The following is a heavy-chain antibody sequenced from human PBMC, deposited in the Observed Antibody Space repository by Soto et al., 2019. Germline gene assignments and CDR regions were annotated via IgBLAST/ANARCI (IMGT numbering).Heavy chain of an antibody. J-gene: IGHJ4*02. CDR2: TSGSGGST. CDR3: AKASGVDWSTFEY. Sequence: SLSLPCPASTLSFSRYSMSWVRQAQREGLEWVSATSGSGGSTYYADSVKGRFTISRDNSKNTLYLQMNSLRAEDTAVYYCAKASGVDWSTFEYWGQGTLVTVSS. CDR1: TLSFSRYS. D-gene: IGHD3-9*01. V-gene: IGHV3-23*01.